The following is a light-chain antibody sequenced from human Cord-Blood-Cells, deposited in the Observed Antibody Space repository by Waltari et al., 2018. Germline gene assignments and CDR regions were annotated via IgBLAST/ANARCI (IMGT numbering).Light chain of an antibody. CDR3: QQYYSTPYT. Sequence: DIVLTQSPASLAVSLGERATTTCKSSQSVLYSSNTKNYLAWYQQKPGQPPKLLIYWASTRESGVPDRFSGSGSGTDFTLTISSLQAEDVAVYYCQQYYSTPYTFGQGTKLEIK. J-gene: IGKJ2*01. CDR2: WAS. V-gene: IGKV4-1*01. CDR1: QSVLYSSNTKNY.